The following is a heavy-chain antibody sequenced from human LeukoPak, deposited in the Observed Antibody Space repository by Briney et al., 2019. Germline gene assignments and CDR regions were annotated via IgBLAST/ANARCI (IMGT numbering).Heavy chain of an antibody. CDR3: AKDHQLRYFDWFTESGFDY. J-gene: IGHJ4*02. CDR1: GFTFSSYA. Sequence: TGGSLRLSCAASGFTFSSYAMSWVRQAPGKGLEWVSAISGSGGSTYYADSVKGRFTISRDNSKNTRYLQMNRLRAEDTAVYYCAKDHQLRYFDWFTESGFDYWGQGTLVTVSS. V-gene: IGHV3-23*01. D-gene: IGHD3-9*01. CDR2: ISGSGGST.